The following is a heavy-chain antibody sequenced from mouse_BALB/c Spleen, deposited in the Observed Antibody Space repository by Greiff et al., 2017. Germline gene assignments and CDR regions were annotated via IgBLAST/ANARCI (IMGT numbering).Heavy chain of an antibody. Sequence: VQLQQSGAELVKPGASVKLSCTASGFNIKDTYMHWVKQRPEQGLEWIGRIDPANGNTKYDPKFQGKATITADTSSNTAYLQLSSLTSEDTAVYYCARRGSSFSLDYWGQGTSVTVSS. V-gene: IGHV14-3*02. CDR1: GFNIKDTY. CDR2: IDPANGNT. J-gene: IGHJ4*01. CDR3: ARRGSSFSLDY. D-gene: IGHD1-1*01.